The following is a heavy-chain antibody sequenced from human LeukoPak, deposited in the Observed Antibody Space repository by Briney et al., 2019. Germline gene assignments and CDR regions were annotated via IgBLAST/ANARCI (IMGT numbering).Heavy chain of an antibody. V-gene: IGHV3-23*01. CDR2: ISGSGGSP. CDR3: AKDHVFSYGDYGMDV. D-gene: IGHD4-17*01. Sequence: PGGSLRLSCAASGFTFSSYAMSWVRQAPGKGLEWVPAISGSGGSPYYADSVKGRFTISRDNSKNTLYLQMNSLRAEDTAVYYCAKDHVFSYGDYGMDVWGQGTTVTVSS. CDR1: GFTFSSYA. J-gene: IGHJ6*02.